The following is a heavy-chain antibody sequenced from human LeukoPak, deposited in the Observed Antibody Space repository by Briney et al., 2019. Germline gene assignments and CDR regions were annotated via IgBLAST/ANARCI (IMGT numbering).Heavy chain of an antibody. V-gene: IGHV7-4-1*02. CDR1: GYTFTTYA. Sequence: ASVKVSCKASGYTFTTYAMSWVRQAPGQGLEWMGWINTNTRNPTYAQGFTGRFVFSLDTSVSTAYLQISSLKAEDTAVYYCARAKITVDDIDRPFDPWGQGTLVTVSS. D-gene: IGHD5-12*01. CDR2: INTNTRNP. J-gene: IGHJ5*02. CDR3: ARAKITVDDIDRPFDP.